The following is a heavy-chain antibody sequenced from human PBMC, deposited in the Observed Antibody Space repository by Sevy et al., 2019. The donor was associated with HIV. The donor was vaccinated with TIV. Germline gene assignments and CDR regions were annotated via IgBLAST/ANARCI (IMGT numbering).Heavy chain of an antibody. D-gene: IGHD3-9*01. CDR2: IYHSGST. CDR3: ARGENFDWLCFDY. Sequence: SETLSLTCAVSGYSISSGYYWGWIRQPPGKGLEWIGSIYHSGSTYYNPSLKSRVTISVDTSKNQFSLKLSSVTAADTAVSYCARGENFDWLCFDYWGQGTLVTVSS. V-gene: IGHV4-38-2*01. CDR1: GYSISSGYY. J-gene: IGHJ4*02.